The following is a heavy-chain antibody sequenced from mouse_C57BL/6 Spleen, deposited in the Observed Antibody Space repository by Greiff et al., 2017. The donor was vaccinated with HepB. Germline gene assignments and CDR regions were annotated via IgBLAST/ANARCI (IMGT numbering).Heavy chain of an antibody. V-gene: IGHV3-6*01. CDR1: GYSITSGYY. D-gene: IGHD2-3*01. CDR2: ISYDGSN. CDR3: ARDGGYEGYAMDY. Sequence: EVQLQESGPGLVKPSQSLSLTCSVTGYSITSGYYWNWIRQFPGNKLEWMGYISYDGSNNYNPSLKNRISITRDTSKNQFFLKLNSVTTEDTATYYCARDGGYEGYAMDYWGQGTSVTVSS. J-gene: IGHJ4*01.